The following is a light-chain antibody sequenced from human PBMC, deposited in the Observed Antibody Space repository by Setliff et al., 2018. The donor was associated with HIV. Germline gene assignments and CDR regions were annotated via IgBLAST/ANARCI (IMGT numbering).Light chain of an antibody. CDR2: DVT. J-gene: IGLJ1*01. CDR1: SSDAGHNNY. V-gene: IGLV2-14*03. CDR3: SSYTGTSTFV. Sequence: QSVLTQPASVSGSPGQSITISCTGTSSDAGHNNYVSWYQQHPGKAPQLIIFDVTKRPSGVSNRFSGSKSGNTASLTISGLQAEDEGDYYCSSYTGTSTFVFGTGTKVTVL.